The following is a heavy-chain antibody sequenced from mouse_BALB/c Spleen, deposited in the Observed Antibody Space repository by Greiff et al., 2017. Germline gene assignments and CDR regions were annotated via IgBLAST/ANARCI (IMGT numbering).Heavy chain of an antibody. D-gene: IGHD1-1*01. J-gene: IGHJ4*01. CDR1: GFTLSDYY. CDR3: ARVITTDYAMDY. Sequence: EVQVVESGGGLVKPGRSLTITCAVSGFTLSDYYMNWVRQTPEKRLEWVATIRDGGSYTYYPDSVKGRFIISRDNAKNNLFLQMSSLNSEDTAMYYCARVITTDYAMDYWGQGTSVTVSS. CDR2: IRDGGSYT. V-gene: IGHV5-4*02.